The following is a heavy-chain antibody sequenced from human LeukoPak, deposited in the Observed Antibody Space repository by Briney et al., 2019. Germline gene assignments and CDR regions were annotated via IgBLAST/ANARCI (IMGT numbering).Heavy chain of an antibody. D-gene: IGHD6-6*01. CDR3: ARDTDRTSSRYFDY. J-gene: IGHJ4*02. CDR2: ISYDGSNK. V-gene: IGHV3-30*14. Sequence: GRSLRLSCAASGFTFSSYAMHWVRQAPGKGLEWVAVISYDGSNKYYADSVKGRFTISRDNSKNTLYLQMNSLRADDTAVYYCARDTDRTSSRYFDYWGQGTLVTVSS. CDR1: GFTFSSYA.